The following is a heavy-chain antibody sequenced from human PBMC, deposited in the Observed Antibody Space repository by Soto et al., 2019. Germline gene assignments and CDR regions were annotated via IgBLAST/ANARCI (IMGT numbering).Heavy chain of an antibody. CDR2: IIPIFGTA. V-gene: IGHV1-69*13. CDR3: ARGFILAYCGGDCYDDAFDI. CDR1: GGTFSSYA. Sequence: GASVKVSCKASGGTFSSYAISWVRQAPGQGLEWMGGIIPIFGTANYAQKFQGRVTITADESTSTAYMELSSLRSEDTAVYYCARGFILAYCGGDCYDDAFDIWGQGTMVTVSS. D-gene: IGHD2-21*02. J-gene: IGHJ3*02.